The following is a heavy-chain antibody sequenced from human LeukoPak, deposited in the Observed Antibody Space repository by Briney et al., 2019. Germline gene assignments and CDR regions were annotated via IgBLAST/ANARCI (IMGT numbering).Heavy chain of an antibody. CDR1: GFTFSSYA. CDR2: ISYDGSNK. D-gene: IGHD3-3*01. Sequence: GGSLRLSCAASGFTFSSYAMHWVRQAPGKGLEWVAVISYDGSNKYYADSVKGRFTISRDNSKNTLYLQMNSLRADDTAVYYCARDFTPEWFDIHWGQGTLVTVSS. CDR3: ARDFTPEWFDIH. J-gene: IGHJ4*02. V-gene: IGHV3-30*04.